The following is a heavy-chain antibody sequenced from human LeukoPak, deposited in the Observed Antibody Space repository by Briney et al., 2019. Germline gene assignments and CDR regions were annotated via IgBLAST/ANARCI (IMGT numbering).Heavy chain of an antibody. CDR2: INHSGST. D-gene: IGHD3-9*01. CDR1: GVSFSGYY. CDR3: ARYLRYFAWTLDY. V-gene: IGHV4-34*01. Sequence: SETLSLTCAVYGVSFSGYYWSWIRQPPGKGLEWIGEINHSGSTNYNPSLKSRVTISVATSKNQFSLKLSSVTAADTAVYYCARYLRYFAWTLDYWGQGTLVTVSS. J-gene: IGHJ4*02.